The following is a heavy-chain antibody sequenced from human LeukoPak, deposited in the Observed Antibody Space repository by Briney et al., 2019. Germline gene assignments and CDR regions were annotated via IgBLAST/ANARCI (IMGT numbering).Heavy chain of an antibody. V-gene: IGHV4-31*03. CDR2: IYYSGST. D-gene: IGHD2-2*01. Sequence: PSETLSLTCTVSGGSISSGGYYWSWIRQHPGKGPEWIGYIYYSGSTYYNPSLKSRVTISVDTSKNQFSLKLSSVTAADTAVYYCARDRVVVVPAALGETITIHYGMDVWGQGTTVTVSS. CDR1: GGSISSGGYY. J-gene: IGHJ6*02. CDR3: ARDRVVVVPAALGETITIHYGMDV.